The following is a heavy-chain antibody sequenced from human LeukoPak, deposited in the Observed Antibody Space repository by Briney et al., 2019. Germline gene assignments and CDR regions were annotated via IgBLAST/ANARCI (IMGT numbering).Heavy chain of an antibody. D-gene: IGHD3-22*01. CDR3: ARVAYYYDSSGYPYILYFDY. J-gene: IGHJ4*02. CDR1: GGSVSSYY. CDR2: IYYTGSG. V-gene: IGHV4-59*02. Sequence: SETLSLTCTVSGGSVSSYYWSWLRQPPGKGLEWIGYIYYTGSGNNSPSLKSRVTMSVDTSKNQFSLRLNSVTAADTAVYYCARVAYYYDSSGYPYILYFDYWGQGTLVTVSS.